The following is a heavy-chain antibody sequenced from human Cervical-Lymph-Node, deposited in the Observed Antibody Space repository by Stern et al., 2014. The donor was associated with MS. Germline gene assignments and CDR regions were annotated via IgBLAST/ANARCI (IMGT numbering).Heavy chain of an antibody. CDR1: GYTFTGYA. V-gene: IGHV7-4-1*02. CDR3: ARDHEYRGYGTFDY. Sequence: VQLVESGSELKEPGASVKVSCKASGYTFTGYALNWVRQAPGQGLEWMGWINTNSGNPTYAQGFTGRFVFSLDTSVSTAYLQISNLKAEDTAVYYCARDHEYRGYGTFDYWGQGALVTVSS. CDR2: INTNSGNP. J-gene: IGHJ4*02. D-gene: IGHD5-12*01.